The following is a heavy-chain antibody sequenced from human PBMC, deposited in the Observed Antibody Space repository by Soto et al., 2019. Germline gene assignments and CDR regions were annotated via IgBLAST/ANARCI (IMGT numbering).Heavy chain of an antibody. D-gene: IGHD3-9*01. Sequence: QVQLVESGGGVVQPGRSLRLSCAASGFTFSSYGMHWVRQAPGKGLEWVAVIWYDGSNKYYADSVKGRFTSSRDNSKNTLYLQMNSLRAEDTAVYYCARDVNILTGYYVPPVYWGQGTLVTVSS. J-gene: IGHJ4*02. CDR3: ARDVNILTGYYVPPVY. V-gene: IGHV3-33*01. CDR1: GFTFSSYG. CDR2: IWYDGSNK.